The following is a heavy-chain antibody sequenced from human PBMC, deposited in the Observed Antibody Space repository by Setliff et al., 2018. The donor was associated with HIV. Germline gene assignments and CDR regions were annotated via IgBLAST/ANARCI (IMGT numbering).Heavy chain of an antibody. Sequence: SETLSLTCAVSGDSISASYWNWIRQFPGKGLEWIGYIYTSGSTNYNPSLKNRVTISVDTSKNQFSLKLSSVTAADTAVYYCARAREGWKPFAFDYWGKVTTVTVSS. CDR3: ARAREGWKPFAFDY. CDR1: GDSISASY. J-gene: IGHJ4*03. D-gene: IGHD1-1*01. CDR2: IYTSGST. V-gene: IGHV4-59*01.